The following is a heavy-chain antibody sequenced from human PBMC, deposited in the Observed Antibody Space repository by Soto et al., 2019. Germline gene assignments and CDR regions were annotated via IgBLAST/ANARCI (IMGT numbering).Heavy chain of an antibody. CDR1: GYSFTSYW. CDR3: ARLGDIVVVPAARSPYYYYMDV. Sequence: EVQLVQSGAEVKKPGESLQISCKGSGYSFTSYWIGWVRQMPGKGLEWMGIIYPGDSDTRYSPSFQGQVTISADKSISTAYLQWSSLKASDTAMYYCARLGDIVVVPAARSPYYYYMDVWGKGTTVTVSS. J-gene: IGHJ6*03. D-gene: IGHD2-2*01. V-gene: IGHV5-51*03. CDR2: IYPGDSDT.